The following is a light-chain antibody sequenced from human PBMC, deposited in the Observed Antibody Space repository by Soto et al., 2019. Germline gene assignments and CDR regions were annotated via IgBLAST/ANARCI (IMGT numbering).Light chain of an antibody. CDR3: QQYSSVPV. J-gene: IGKJ3*01. CDR1: LDIRNF. V-gene: IGKV1-27*01. Sequence: DIQMTQSPTSLSASVGDRVTITCRASLDIRNFVAWYQQKPGKAPKLLIYAASTLQSGVPSRFSGSGSGTEFTLTINSLQPEDVATYSGQQYSSVPVFGPGTKVEIK. CDR2: AAS.